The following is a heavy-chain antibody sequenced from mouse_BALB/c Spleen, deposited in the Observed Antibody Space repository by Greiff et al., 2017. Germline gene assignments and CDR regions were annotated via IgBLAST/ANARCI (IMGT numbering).Heavy chain of an antibody. D-gene: IGHD4-1*01. CDR2: IDPENGDT. V-gene: IGHV14-4*02. CDR1: GFNIKDYY. J-gene: IGHJ3*01. Sequence: EVQRVESGAELVRSGASVKLSCTASGFNIKDYYMHWVKQRPEQGLEWIGWIDPENGDTEYAPKFHGKATMTADTSSNTAYLQLSSLTSEDTAVYYCNVGTTTGTAWFAYWGQGTLVTVSA. CDR3: NVGTTTGTAWFAY.